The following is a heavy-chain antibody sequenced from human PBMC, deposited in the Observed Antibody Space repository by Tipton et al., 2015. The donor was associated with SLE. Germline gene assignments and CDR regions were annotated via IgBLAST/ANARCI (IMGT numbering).Heavy chain of an antibody. Sequence: TLSLTCTVSGGSIRGSSYFWGWIRQPPGKGLEWIGSMYYSGSTYYTPSLKSRVSISGDTSKNQLSLKLRSVTAADTAVYFCARLTYYSDSRGYFRNYYYYMDVWGSGTTVTVSS. V-gene: IGHV4-39*07. D-gene: IGHD3-22*01. CDR1: GGSIRGSSYF. CDR3: ARLTYYSDSRGYFRNYYYYMDV. J-gene: IGHJ6*03. CDR2: MYYSGST.